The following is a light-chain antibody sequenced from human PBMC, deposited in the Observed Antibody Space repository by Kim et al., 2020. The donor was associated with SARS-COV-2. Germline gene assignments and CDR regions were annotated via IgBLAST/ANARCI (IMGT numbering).Light chain of an antibody. CDR2: GAS. Sequence: PGERATLSCRASQSVSSNLAWYQQKPGQAPRLLIYGASTRATGIPARFSDSGSGTEFTLTISSLQSEDFAVYYCQQYNNWPPWTFGQGTKVDIK. CDR1: QSVSSN. V-gene: IGKV3-15*01. J-gene: IGKJ1*01. CDR3: QQYNNWPPWT.